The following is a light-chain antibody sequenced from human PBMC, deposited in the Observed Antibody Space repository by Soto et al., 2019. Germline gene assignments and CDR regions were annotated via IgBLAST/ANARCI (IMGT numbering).Light chain of an antibody. CDR2: GAS. V-gene: IGKV1-5*01. Sequence: DIQLTQSPPTLSASVGDRVTITCRASQSIRYYLAWYQQLPGKAPKLLIYGASSLQSGVPSRFIGSGFGTEFSLTISSLQPNDFATYFCQHHNSYSQTFGLATNVEIK. CDR1: QSIRYY. J-gene: IGKJ1*01. CDR3: QHHNSYSQT.